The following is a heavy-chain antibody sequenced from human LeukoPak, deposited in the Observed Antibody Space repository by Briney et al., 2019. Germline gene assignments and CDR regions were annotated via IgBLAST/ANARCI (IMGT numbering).Heavy chain of an antibody. V-gene: IGHV3-23*01. CDR1: GFSVSSYA. CDR2: ISGSGDGT. J-gene: IGHJ4*02. Sequence: GGSLRLSCAASGFSVSSYAMSWVRQAPGKGLEWVSGISGSGDGTYYADSVKGRFTIFRDNSKNTLYLQMNSLRVEDTAIYYCASFTIFGVVITDYWGRGTLVTVSS. D-gene: IGHD3-3*01. CDR3: ASFTIFGVVITDY.